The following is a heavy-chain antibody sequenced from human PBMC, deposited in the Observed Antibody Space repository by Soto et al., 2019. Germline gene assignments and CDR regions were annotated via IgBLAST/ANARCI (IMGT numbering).Heavy chain of an antibody. J-gene: IGHJ6*02. CDR2: IIPIFGTA. D-gene: IGHD2-2*01. V-gene: IGHV1-69*01. CDR1: GGTFSSYA. CDR3: ARFGVVPAEHYYYYYGMDV. Sequence: QVQLVQSGAEVKKPGSSVKVSCKASGGTFSSYAISWVRQAPGQGLEWMGGIIPIFGTANYAQKFQGRVTITADESTSSAYMELSSLRSEDTAVYYCARFGVVPAEHYYYYYGMDVWGQGTTVTVSS.